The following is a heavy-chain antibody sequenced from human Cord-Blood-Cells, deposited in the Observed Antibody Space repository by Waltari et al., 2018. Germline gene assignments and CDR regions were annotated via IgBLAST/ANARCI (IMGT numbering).Heavy chain of an antibody. CDR2: ISGSGGST. CDR3: AREGWLTDAVDI. V-gene: IGHV3-23*01. CDR1: GFTFSSYA. D-gene: IGHD5-12*01. J-gene: IGHJ3*02. Sequence: EVQLLESGGGLVQPGGSLRLSCAASGFTFSSYAMSWVRQAPGKGLEWVPAISGSGGSTCYADSVKGRFTISRDNAKNTLYLQMNSLRAEDTAVYYCAREGWLTDAVDIWGQGTMVTVSS.